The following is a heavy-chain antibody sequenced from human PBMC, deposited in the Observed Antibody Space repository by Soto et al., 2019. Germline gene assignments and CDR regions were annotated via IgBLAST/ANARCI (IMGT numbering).Heavy chain of an antibody. CDR1: GQSFSGHS. Sequence: QVQLQQWGAGLVKPSETLSLSCAVYGQSFSGHSWAWIRQPPGKGLEWSGEINESGSTYYNPSLKSRFTISTDTSKNQFSLKLISVSAADTAAYFCARGSGIVALPGELEDVNYDYWGQGTLVNVSS. J-gene: IGHJ4*02. CDR2: INESGST. V-gene: IGHV4-34*01. D-gene: IGHD1-1*01. CDR3: ARGSGIVALPGELEDVNYDY.